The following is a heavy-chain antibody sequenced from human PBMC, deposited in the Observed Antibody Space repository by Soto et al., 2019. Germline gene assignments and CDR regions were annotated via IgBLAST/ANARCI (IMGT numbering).Heavy chain of an antibody. Sequence: QVQLQESGPGLVKPSETLSITCTVFGGSISSYYWSWVRRPQGKGLEWIGYVYNSGSTTYSPSFKSRFTISVDTSKNQFSLKLTSVTAADTAVYYCAREGGASYGAFDIWGQGTMVTVS. CDR3: AREGGASYGAFDI. V-gene: IGHV4-59*01. CDR1: GGSISSYY. CDR2: VYNSGST. J-gene: IGHJ3*02. D-gene: IGHD1-26*01.